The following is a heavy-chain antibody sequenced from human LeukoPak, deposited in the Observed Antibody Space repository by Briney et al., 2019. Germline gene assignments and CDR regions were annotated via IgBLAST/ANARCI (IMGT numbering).Heavy chain of an antibody. D-gene: IGHD2-2*02. J-gene: IGHJ1*01. CDR2: ISGSGGST. CDR1: GFTFSSYA. V-gene: IGHV3-23*01. CDR3: AKLLGYCSSTSCYTRGYFQH. Sequence: PGGSLRLSCAASGFTFSSYAMSWVRQAPGKGLEWVSAISGSGGSTYYADSVKGRFTISRDNSKNTLYLQMNSLRAEDTAVYYCAKLLGYCSSTSCYTRGYFQHWGQGTLVTVSS.